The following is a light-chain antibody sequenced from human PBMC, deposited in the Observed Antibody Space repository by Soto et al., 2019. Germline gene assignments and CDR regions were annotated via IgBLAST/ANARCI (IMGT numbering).Light chain of an antibody. V-gene: IGKV1-5*03. J-gene: IGKJ4*01. CDR1: QSISSW. CDR3: QQYNSYPS. Sequence: DIPMTQSPSTLSASVGDRVTITCRASQSISSWLAWYQQKPGKAPKLLIYKASSLESGVPSRFSGSGSGTEFTITISSLQPDDFATYYCQQYNSYPSVGGGTKVEIK. CDR2: KAS.